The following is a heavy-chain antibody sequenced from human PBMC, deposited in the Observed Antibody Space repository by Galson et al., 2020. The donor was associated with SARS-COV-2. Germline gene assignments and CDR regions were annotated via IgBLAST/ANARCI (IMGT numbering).Heavy chain of an antibody. D-gene: IGHD2-15*01. J-gene: IGHJ3*02. CDR3: ARSHKFDSGGSSGAFEI. V-gene: IGHV3-30*03. CDR2: IFSDGRNN. CDR1: GFPLTHYG. Sequence: WGSLRLTCAASGFPLTHYGMHWVRQIPGKGEEWVAVIFSDGRNNYYGDSAKCRFTITRDDSRKKLYLQMNSLIVDDTAVYYCARSHKFDSGGSSGAFEIWGQGTMVTVSS.